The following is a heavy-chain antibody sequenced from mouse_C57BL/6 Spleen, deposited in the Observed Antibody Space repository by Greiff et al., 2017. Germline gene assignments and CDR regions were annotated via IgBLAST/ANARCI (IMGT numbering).Heavy chain of an antibody. CDR1: GYTFTSYW. CDR3: ARRDYDGGDYFDY. Sequence: QVQLQQPGAELVRPGSSVKLSCKASGYTFTSYWMHWVKQRPIQGLEWIGNIDPSDSETHYNQKFKDKATLTVDTSSSTAYMQLSSLTSEDSAVYYCARRDYDGGDYFDYWGQGTTLTVSS. V-gene: IGHV1-52*01. D-gene: IGHD2-4*01. CDR2: IDPSDSET. J-gene: IGHJ2*01.